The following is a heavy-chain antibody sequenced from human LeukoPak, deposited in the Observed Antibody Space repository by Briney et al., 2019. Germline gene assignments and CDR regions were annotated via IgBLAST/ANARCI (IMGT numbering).Heavy chain of an antibody. CDR3: ARTVVVVVAATPGRDYFDY. Sequence: PSETLSLTCTVSGGSISSSSYYWGWIRQPPGKGLEWIGSIYYSGSTYYSPSLKSRVTISLDTSRNQFSLKLTSVTAADTAVYYCARTVVVVVAATPGRDYFDYWGQGTLVTVSS. D-gene: IGHD2-15*01. J-gene: IGHJ4*02. V-gene: IGHV4-39*07. CDR2: IYYSGST. CDR1: GGSISSSSYY.